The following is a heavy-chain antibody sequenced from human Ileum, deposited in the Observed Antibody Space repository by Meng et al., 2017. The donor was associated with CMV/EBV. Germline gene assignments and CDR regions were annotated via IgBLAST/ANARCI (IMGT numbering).Heavy chain of an antibody. D-gene: IGHD1-1*01. V-gene: IGHV3-74*01. Sequence: GGSLRLSCGASGFAVSDYWMHWVRQAPGKGLVWVSLINKAATTTLYADSVKGRFTISRDPSRNEVYLQMTSLRAEDTAVYYCARDNTQQGGSFDIWGQGTLVTVSS. CDR2: INKAATTT. CDR1: GFAVSDYW. J-gene: IGHJ3*02. CDR3: ARDNTQQGGSFDI.